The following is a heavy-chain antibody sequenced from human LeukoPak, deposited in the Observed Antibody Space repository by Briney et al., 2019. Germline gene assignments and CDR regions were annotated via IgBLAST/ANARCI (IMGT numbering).Heavy chain of an antibody. D-gene: IGHD1-26*01. Sequence: GGSLRLSCAASGFTFSDHAVDWVRQAPGKGLEWVGRIRNKANSYTTEYAASVQGRFTVSRDDSMNSLYLQMNSMRTEDTAVYYCTRLVGANDWGQGTLVTVSS. CDR2: IRNKANSYTT. CDR1: GFTFSDHA. CDR3: TRLVGAND. J-gene: IGHJ4*02. V-gene: IGHV3-72*01.